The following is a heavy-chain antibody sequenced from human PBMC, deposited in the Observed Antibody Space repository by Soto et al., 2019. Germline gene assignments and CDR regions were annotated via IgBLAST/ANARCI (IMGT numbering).Heavy chain of an antibody. V-gene: IGHV3-23*01. CDR2: ISGSGGRT. CDR1: GFTFSSYA. J-gene: IGHJ4*02. Sequence: EVQLLESGGGLVQPGGSLRRSCAASGFTFSSYAMSWVRQAPGEGLEWVSAISGSGGRTYYADSVKGRFTISRDNSKNTLYLLMNSLRAEDTAVYYCAKDWWIQLLVHNDISYWGQGTLVTVSS. D-gene: IGHD5-18*01. CDR3: AKDWWIQLLVHNDISY.